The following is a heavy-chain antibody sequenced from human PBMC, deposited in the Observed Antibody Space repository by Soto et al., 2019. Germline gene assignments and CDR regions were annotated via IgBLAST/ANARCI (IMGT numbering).Heavy chain of an antibody. CDR2: ISYDGSNK. D-gene: IGHD6-13*01. V-gene: IGHV3-30-3*01. CDR3: ARGLLVAAGRFDP. Sequence: QVQLVESGGGVVQPGRSLRLSCAASGFTFSSYAMHWVRQAPGKGLEWVAVISYDGSNKYYADSVKGRFTIPRDNCKNTLYLQMNRLGAEDTAVYYCARGLLVAAGRFDPWGQGTLVTVSS. J-gene: IGHJ5*02. CDR1: GFTFSSYA.